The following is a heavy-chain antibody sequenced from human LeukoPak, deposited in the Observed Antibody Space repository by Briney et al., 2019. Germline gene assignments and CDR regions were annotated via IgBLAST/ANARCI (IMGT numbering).Heavy chain of an antibody. Sequence: GGSLRLSCAASGFTFSSYAMSWVRQAPGKGLEWVSSISSSSSYIYYADSVKGRFTISRDNAKNSLYLQMNSLRAEDTAVYYCARDSPNEGILWWSIDYWGQGPLVTVSS. CDR3: ARDSPNEGILWWSIDY. V-gene: IGHV3-21*01. CDR1: GFTFSSYA. D-gene: IGHD2-21*01. CDR2: ISSSSSYI. J-gene: IGHJ4*02.